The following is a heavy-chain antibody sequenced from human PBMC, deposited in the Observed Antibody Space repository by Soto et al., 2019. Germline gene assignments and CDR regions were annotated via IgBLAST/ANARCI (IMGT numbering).Heavy chain of an antibody. Sequence: GGSLRLSCAASGFTFSSYSMNWVRQAPGKGLEWVSYISSSSSTIYYAGSVKGRFTISRDNAKNSLYLQMNSLRDEDTAVYYCASKGYSWLRGVARDYYYGMDVWGQGTTVTVSS. D-gene: IGHD5-12*01. CDR2: ISSSSSTI. J-gene: IGHJ6*02. CDR1: GFTFSSYS. CDR3: ASKGYSWLRGVARDYYYGMDV. V-gene: IGHV3-48*02.